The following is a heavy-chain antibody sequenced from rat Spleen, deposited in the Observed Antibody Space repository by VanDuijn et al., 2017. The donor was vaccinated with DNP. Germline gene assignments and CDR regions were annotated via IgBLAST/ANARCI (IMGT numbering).Heavy chain of an antibody. CDR3: ARGGFGSYDYFDY. D-gene: IGHD1-3*01. Sequence: EVQLVESGGGLVQPGRSLKLSCAASGFTFSHYYMAWVRQAPTKGLEWVAYISYDGGDTYYGDSVKGRFTISRDNAKSTLYLQMNSLRSEDMATYYCARGGFGSYDYFDYWGQGVMVTVSS. CDR1: GFTFSHYY. V-gene: IGHV5-22*01. CDR2: ISYDGGDT. J-gene: IGHJ2*01.